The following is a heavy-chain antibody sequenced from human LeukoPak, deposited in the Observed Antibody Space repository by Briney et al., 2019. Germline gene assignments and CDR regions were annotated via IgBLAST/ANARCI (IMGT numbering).Heavy chain of an antibody. CDR1: GFTFSSYW. J-gene: IGHJ5*02. CDR3: ARDIVATIGSWFDP. D-gene: IGHD5-12*01. V-gene: IGHV3-7*01. Sequence: GGSLRLSCAASGFTFSSYWMSWVRQAPGKGLEWVANIKQDGSEKYYVDSVKGRFTISRDNAKNSLYLQMNSLRAEDTAVYYCARDIVATIGSWFDPWGQGTLVTVSS. CDR2: IKQDGSEK.